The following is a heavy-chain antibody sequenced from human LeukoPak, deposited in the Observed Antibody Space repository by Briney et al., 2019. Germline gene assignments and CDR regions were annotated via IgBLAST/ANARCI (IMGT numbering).Heavy chain of an antibody. V-gene: IGHV4-39*01. CDR3: ARLYYDSSGYYQICYFDY. CDR1: GGSTSSSSYY. Sequence: SETLSLTCTVSGGSTSSSSYYWGWIRQPPGTGLEWIGSIYYSGSTYYNPSLKSRVTISVDTSKNQFSLNLSSVTAADTAVYYCARLYYDSSGYYQICYFDYWGQGTLVTVSS. D-gene: IGHD3-22*01. J-gene: IGHJ4*02. CDR2: IYYSGST.